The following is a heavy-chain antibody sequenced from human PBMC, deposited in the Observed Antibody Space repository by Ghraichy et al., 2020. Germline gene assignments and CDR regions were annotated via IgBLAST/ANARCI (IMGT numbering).Heavy chain of an antibody. V-gene: IGHV3-49*03. CDR3: TRVNIFGYCSSTSGYDWYFDL. CDR2: IRSKAYGGTT. Sequence: GGSLRLSCTASGFTFGDYAMSWFRQAPGKGLEWVGFIRSKAYGGTTEYAASVKGRFTISRDDSKSIAYLQMNSLKTEDTAVYYCTRVNIFGYCSSTSGYDWYFDLWGRGTLGTVSS. J-gene: IGHJ2*01. D-gene: IGHD2-2*01. CDR1: GFTFGDYA.